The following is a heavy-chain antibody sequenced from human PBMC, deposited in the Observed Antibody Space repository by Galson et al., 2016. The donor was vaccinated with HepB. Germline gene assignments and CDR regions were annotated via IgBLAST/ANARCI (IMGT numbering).Heavy chain of an antibody. J-gene: IGHJ6*02. CDR2: INPNSGGT. CDR1: GYTFTDYY. CDR3: AANFGDYYYGVDV. V-gene: IGHV1-2*04. Sequence: SVKVSCKASGYTFTDYYLHWVRQAPGQGLEWLGWINPNSGGTNYAQKFQGWVTMTRDTSISTAYIDLSKLRSDDTAVYYCAANFGDYYYGVDVWGQGTTVTVSS. D-gene: IGHD4-17*01.